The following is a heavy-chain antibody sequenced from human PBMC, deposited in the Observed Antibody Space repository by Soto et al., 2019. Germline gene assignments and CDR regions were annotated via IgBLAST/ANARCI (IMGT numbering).Heavy chain of an antibody. Sequence: KPSETLSLTCTFSVGSIISSSYYWGWIRQPPGKGLEWIGSIYYSGSTYYNPSLKSRVTISVDTSKNQFSLKLSSVTAADTAVYYCAREVIVVVPAAKRGGYYYYGMDVWGQGTTVTVSS. V-gene: IGHV4-39*02. CDR1: VGSIISSSYY. CDR2: IYYSGST. CDR3: AREVIVVVPAAKRGGYYYYGMDV. J-gene: IGHJ6*02. D-gene: IGHD2-2*01.